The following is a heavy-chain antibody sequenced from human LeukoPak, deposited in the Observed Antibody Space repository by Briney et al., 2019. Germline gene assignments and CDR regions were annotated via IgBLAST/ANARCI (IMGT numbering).Heavy chain of an antibody. Sequence: SETLSLTCAVYGGSFSGYYWSWIRQPPGKGLEWIGEINHSGSTNYNPSLKSRVTISVDTSKNQFSLKLSSVTAADTAVYYCARVCGGKGYWGQGTLVTVSS. CDR3: ARVCGGKGY. V-gene: IGHV4-34*01. CDR2: INHSGST. J-gene: IGHJ4*02. CDR1: GGSFSGYY. D-gene: IGHD4-23*01.